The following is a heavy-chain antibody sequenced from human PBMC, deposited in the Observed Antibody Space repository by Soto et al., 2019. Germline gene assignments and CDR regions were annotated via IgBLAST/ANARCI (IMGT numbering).Heavy chain of an antibody. Sequence: EVQLLESGGGLVQPGGSLRLSCAASGFTFSTDALNWVSQAPGKGLEWVSGISGSGDSTYYADSVKGRFTISRDNSKNTLYLQMNYVRVEDTAVYYCAKSPRRGYEPPWDYWGQGTLVTVSS. J-gene: IGHJ4*02. V-gene: IGHV3-23*01. CDR3: AKSPRRGYEPPWDY. CDR2: ISGSGDST. CDR1: GFTFSTDA. D-gene: IGHD5-12*01.